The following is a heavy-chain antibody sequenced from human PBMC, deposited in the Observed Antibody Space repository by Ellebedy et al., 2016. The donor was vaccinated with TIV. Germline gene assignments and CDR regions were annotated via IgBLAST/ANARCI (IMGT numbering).Heavy chain of an antibody. CDR3: ARDEGGWSSGWHREDY. D-gene: IGHD6-19*01. V-gene: IGHV1-46*01. J-gene: IGHJ4*02. CDR1: GYTFTSYY. Sequence: ASVKVSCXASGYTFTSYYMHWVRQAPGQGLEWMGIINPSGGSTSYAQKFQGRVTMTRDTSTSTVYMELSSLRSEDTAVYYCARDEGGWSSGWHREDYWGQGTLVTVSS. CDR2: INPSGGST.